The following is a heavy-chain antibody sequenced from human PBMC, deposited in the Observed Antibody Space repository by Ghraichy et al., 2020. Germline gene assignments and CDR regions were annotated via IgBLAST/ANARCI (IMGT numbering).Heavy chain of an antibody. Sequence: SETLSLTCTVSGGSISSSSYYWGWIRQPPGKGLEWIGSIYYSGSTYYNPSLKSRVTISVDTSKNQFSLKLSSVTAADTAVYYCARRTAVVTAMKAWVWFDPWGQGTLVTVSS. V-gene: IGHV4-39*01. CDR1: GGSISSSSYY. CDR2: IYYSGST. J-gene: IGHJ5*02. CDR3: ARRTAVVTAMKAWVWFDP. D-gene: IGHD2-21*02.